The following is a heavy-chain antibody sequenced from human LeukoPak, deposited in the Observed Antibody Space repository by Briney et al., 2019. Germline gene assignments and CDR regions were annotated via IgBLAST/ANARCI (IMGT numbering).Heavy chain of an antibody. J-gene: IGHJ3*02. CDR3: ARDQGSGWFTTAFDI. V-gene: IGHV3-66*01. CDR1: GFTFSSYA. CDR2: IYSGGST. Sequence: PGGSLRLSCAASGFTFSSYAMSWVRQAPGKGLEWVSVIYSGGSTYYADSVKGRFTISRDNSKNTLYLQMDSLRAEDTAVYYCARDQGSGWFTTAFDIWGQGTMVTVSS. D-gene: IGHD6-19*01.